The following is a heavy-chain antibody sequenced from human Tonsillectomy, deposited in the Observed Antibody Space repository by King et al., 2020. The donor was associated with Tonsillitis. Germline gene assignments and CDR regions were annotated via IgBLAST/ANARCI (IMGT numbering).Heavy chain of an antibody. D-gene: IGHD4-17*01. CDR3: AQECVGYGDYQYFQH. CDR1: GSTFSKYG. V-gene: IGHV3-30*18. CDR2: ISYEGINK. Sequence: VQLVESGEGVVQPGRSLRISCTASGSTFSKYGMHWVRQTPGKGLEWVAAISYEGINKYYADSVRGRFTFPRDNSKKTLYLQMNSLRLEDTGFYYCAQECVGYGDYQYFQHWGLGTLVTGSS. J-gene: IGHJ1*01.